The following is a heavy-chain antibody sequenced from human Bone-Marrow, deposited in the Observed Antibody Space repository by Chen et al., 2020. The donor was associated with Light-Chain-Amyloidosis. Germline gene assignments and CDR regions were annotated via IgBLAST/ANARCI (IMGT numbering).Heavy chain of an antibody. J-gene: IGHJ6*02. CDR3: ARGGYNYGSGLDV. CDR2: INPSGGST. D-gene: IGHD1-1*01. V-gene: IGHV1-46*04. CDR1: GYLFTPSY. Sequence: QVQLVQSGAEVKKPGASVSISCTASGYLFTPSYIHWVRHAPGQGLQWMGIINPSGGSTAYATELQGRVTMTGDTSTSTVYMEVRGRRSDDTALYYCARGGYNYGSGLDVWGQGTTVTV.